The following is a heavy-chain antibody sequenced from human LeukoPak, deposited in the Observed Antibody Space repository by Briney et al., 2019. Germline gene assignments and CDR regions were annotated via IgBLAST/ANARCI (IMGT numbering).Heavy chain of an antibody. CDR2: INPNSGGT. V-gene: IGHV1-2*02. Sequence: VSVKVSCKASGYTFTGYYMHWVRQGPGQGLEWMGWINPNSGGTNYAQKFQGRVTMTRDTSISTAYMELSRLRSDDTAVYYCATGGVDDDAFDIWGQGTMVTVSS. CDR3: ATGGVDDDAFDI. D-gene: IGHD3-16*01. J-gene: IGHJ3*02. CDR1: GYTFTGYY.